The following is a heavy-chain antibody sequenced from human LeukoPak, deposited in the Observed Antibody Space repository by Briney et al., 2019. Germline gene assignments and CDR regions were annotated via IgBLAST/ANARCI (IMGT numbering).Heavy chain of an antibody. J-gene: IGHJ4*02. CDR1: GFPFTPYT. Sequence: GGCLRLSCAASGFPFTPYTMNWIRQAPGKGLEWVASMSTSGTYTYYADSVKGRFTVSRDNAKNSLYLQMNSLRAEDTAVYYCARERSSEEFDYWGQGTLVTVSS. CDR3: ARERSSEEFDY. CDR2: MSTSGTYT. D-gene: IGHD6-19*01. V-gene: IGHV3-21*01.